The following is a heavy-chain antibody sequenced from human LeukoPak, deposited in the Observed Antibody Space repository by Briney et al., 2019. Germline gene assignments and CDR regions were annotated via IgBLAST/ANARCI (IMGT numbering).Heavy chain of an antibody. CDR2: ISAYNGNT. D-gene: IGHD6-19*01. CDR3: ARGLQENLAWLTAFSAFDI. J-gene: IGHJ3*02. Sequence: ASVKVSCKTYGYTFTSYGISWVRQAPGQGLEWMGWISAYNGNTNYAQKVQGRVTMTTDTSTSTAYMELRSLRSDDTAVYYCARGLQENLAWLTAFSAFDIWGQGTMVTVSS. CDR1: GYTFTSYG. V-gene: IGHV1-18*01.